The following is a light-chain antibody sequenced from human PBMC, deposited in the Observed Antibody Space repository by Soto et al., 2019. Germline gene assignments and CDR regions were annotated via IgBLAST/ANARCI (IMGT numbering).Light chain of an antibody. Sequence: EIVLQQSPGTLPSPPGERTTLPCRASQSVSSNFLASYQHKPGQAPRLLIYGVSNSATGIPDRFSGSGSGTAISLTISRLEPEDFAVYYGHQYSSPPRTFGQGAKVEIK. CDR3: HQYSSPPRT. V-gene: IGKV3-20*01. CDR1: QSVSSNF. J-gene: IGKJ1*01. CDR2: GVS.